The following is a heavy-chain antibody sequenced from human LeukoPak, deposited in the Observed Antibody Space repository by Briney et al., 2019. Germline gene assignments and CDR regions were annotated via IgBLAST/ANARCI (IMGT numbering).Heavy chain of an antibody. D-gene: IGHD4-17*01. CDR3: AKDPNGDYIGAFDF. CDR1: GFTFSNYA. Sequence: GGSLRLSCAGSGFTFSNYAMIWVRQAPGNGLEWGSAIKGSGSYTKYADSVTGRFTISRDNSKNMLYLQMNRLTADDTAIYYCAKDPNGDYIGAFDFGGQGTMVTVSS. J-gene: IGHJ3*01. CDR2: IKGSGSYT. V-gene: IGHV3-23*01.